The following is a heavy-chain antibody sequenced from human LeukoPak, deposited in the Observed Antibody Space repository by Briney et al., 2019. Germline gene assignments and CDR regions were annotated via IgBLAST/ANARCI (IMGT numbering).Heavy chain of an antibody. D-gene: IGHD7-27*01. CDR1: GFTFSNYG. V-gene: IGHV3-30*03. CDR3: AMGTYFYGVDA. Sequence: GGSLRLSCAASGFTFSNYGMHWVRQAPGKGLEWVAGTSYDGINKYYADSVKGRFTISRDNSKNTLYLQMNSLRAEDTAVYYCAMGTYFYGVDAWGQGTTVTVSS. CDR2: TSYDGINK. J-gene: IGHJ6*02.